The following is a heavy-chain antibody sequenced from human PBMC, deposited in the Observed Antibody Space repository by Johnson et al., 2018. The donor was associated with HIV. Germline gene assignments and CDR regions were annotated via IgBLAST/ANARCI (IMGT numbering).Heavy chain of an antibody. CDR1: GFTFKNYV. Sequence: VQLVESGGGVVQPGGSLRLSCAVSGFTFKNYVMSWVRQAPGKGLAWVSAISGSGGSTYYADSVKGRFTISRDNAKNSLYLQMDSLRAEDTAVYYCARDYYDLPWGYDAFDIGGQGTMVTVSS. CDR3: ARDYYDLPWGYDAFDI. CDR2: ISGSGGST. V-gene: IGHV3-23*04. J-gene: IGHJ3*02. D-gene: IGHD3-22*01.